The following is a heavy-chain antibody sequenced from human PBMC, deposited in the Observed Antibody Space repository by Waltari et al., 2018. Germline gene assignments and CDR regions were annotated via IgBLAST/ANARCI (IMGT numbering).Heavy chain of an antibody. Sequence: EVQLVESGGKLVQPGGTLRLSCVVSGFSLSDYYMDWIRQTPGKGREWVGRIRDRANNYRTEYAASVQGRFTISRDDSDSSLFLHMKGLKSDDTAVYFCTRRYGSGYHFEHWGQGTVVIVSS. CDR3: TRRYGSGYHFEH. D-gene: IGHD6-25*01. CDR1: GFSLSDYY. V-gene: IGHV3-72*01. J-gene: IGHJ1*01. CDR2: IRDRANNYRT.